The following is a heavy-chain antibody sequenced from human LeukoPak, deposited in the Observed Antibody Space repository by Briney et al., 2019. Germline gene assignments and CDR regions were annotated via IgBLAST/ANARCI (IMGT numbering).Heavy chain of an antibody. Sequence: GGSLRLSCVVSNFQFSTYSTTWVRQSPGRGLEWVSGLSETGRTTYYADSVKGRFTVSRDNSKSTLHLQMTSLRADDTAVYYCATVHGISGLPYWGQGTVVTVSS. J-gene: IGHJ4*02. CDR2: LSETGRTT. CDR3: ATVHGISGLPY. V-gene: IGHV3-23*01. CDR1: NFQFSTYS. D-gene: IGHD3/OR15-3a*01.